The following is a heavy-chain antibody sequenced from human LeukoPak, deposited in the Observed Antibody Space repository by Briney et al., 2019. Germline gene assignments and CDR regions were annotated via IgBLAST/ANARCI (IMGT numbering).Heavy chain of an antibody. CDR1: GGTFSSYA. CDR3: ARGFSSSPFDY. Sequence: SVKVSCKASGGTFSSYAISWVRQAPGQGLEWMGGIIPIFGTANYAQKFQGRVTMTRNTSISTAYMELSSLRSEDTAVYYCARGFSSSPFDYWGQGTLVTVSS. J-gene: IGHJ4*02. D-gene: IGHD6-13*01. CDR2: IIPIFGTA. V-gene: IGHV1-69*05.